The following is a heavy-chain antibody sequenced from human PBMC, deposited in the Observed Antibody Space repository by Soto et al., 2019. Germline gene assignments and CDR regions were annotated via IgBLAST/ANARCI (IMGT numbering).Heavy chain of an antibody. CDR1: GTTISGYY. CDR2: IRYSGTT. Sequence: SATLSLTCTVSGTTISGYYWRWIRQPPGKGLEWIANIRYSGTTNYNPSLASRVTLSVDTSKNQFSLKMTSVTAADRAMYFCARYNSYAIDYWGRGTLVTGSS. J-gene: IGHJ4*02. CDR3: ARYNSYAIDY. V-gene: IGHV4-59*01. D-gene: IGHD2-8*01.